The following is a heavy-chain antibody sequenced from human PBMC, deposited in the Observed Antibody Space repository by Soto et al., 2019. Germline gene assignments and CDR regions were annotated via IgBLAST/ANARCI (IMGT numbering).Heavy chain of an antibody. V-gene: IGHV3-33*01. CDR3: ARVGWNRDPSDY. CDR1: GFTFSSYG. D-gene: IGHD1-1*01. J-gene: IGHJ4*02. CDR2: IWYDGSNK. Sequence: QVQLVESGGGVVQPGRSLRLSCAASGFTFSSYGMHWVRQAPGKGLEWVAVIWYDGSNKYYADSVKGRFTISRDNSKNTLYLQMNSLRAEDTAVYYCARVGWNRDPSDYWGQGTLVTVSS.